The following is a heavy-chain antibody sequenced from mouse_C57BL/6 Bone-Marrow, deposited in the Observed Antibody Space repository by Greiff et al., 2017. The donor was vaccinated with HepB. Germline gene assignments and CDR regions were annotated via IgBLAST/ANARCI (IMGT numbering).Heavy chain of an antibody. D-gene: IGHD1-1*01. CDR2: ISKGGGST. CDR3: ARQVTTVVAPLGFDV. Sequence: EVQVVESGGGLVQPGGSLKLSCAASGFTFSDYYMYWVRQTPEKRLEWVAYISKGGGSTYYPDTVKGRFTISRDNAKNTLYLQMSRLKSEDTAMYYCARQVTTVVAPLGFDVWGTGTTVTVSS. CDR1: GFTFSDYY. V-gene: IGHV5-12*01. J-gene: IGHJ1*03.